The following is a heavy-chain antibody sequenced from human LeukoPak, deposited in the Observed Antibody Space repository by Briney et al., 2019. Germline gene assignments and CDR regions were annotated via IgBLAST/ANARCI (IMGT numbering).Heavy chain of an antibody. CDR1: GASIIGYY. D-gene: IGHD5-24*01. Sequence: SETLSLTCSVSGASIIGYYWSWIRQPAGKGLEWIGRIYTSGSTNYNPSLKSRVTMSVDTSKNQFSLKLSSVTAADTAVYYCARLRDGYNWGDAFDIWGQGTMVTVSS. CDR3: ARLRDGYNWGDAFDI. V-gene: IGHV4-4*07. CDR2: IYTSGST. J-gene: IGHJ3*02.